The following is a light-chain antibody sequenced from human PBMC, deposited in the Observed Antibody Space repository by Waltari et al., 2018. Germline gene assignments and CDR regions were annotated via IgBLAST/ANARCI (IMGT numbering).Light chain of an antibody. CDR3: SSYAGSSKGV. V-gene: IGLV2-23*02. J-gene: IGLJ2*01. CDR2: AVS. Sequence: QSALTQPASVSGSPGQSITISCTGTSSDLGTYKRVYWYQQHPGKAPNLMIDAVSKRPSGFSDRFSGSKSGDMASLTISGLQPEDEAEYFCSSYAGSSKGVFGGGTKVTVL. CDR1: SSDLGTYKR.